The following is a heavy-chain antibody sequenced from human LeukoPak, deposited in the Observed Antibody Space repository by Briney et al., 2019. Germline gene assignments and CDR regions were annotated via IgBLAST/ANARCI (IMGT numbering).Heavy chain of an antibody. J-gene: IGHJ5*02. CDR1: GFTFSSYG. V-gene: IGHV3-30*02. CDR3: AKDLPSMVRGVIITGPSWFDP. CDR2: IRYDGSNK. Sequence: PGGSLRLSCAASGFTFSSYGMHWVRQAPGKGLEWVAFIRYDGSNKYYADSVKGRFTISRDNSKNTLYLQMNSLRAEDTAVYYCAKDLPSMVRGVIITGPSWFDPWGQGTLVTVSS. D-gene: IGHD3-10*01.